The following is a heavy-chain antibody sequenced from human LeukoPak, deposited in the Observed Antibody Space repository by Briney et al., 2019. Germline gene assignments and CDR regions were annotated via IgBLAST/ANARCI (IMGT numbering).Heavy chain of an antibody. V-gene: IGHV4-39*01. CDR3: ARRGSGNGGTYAGMDV. D-gene: IGHD4/OR15-4a*01. J-gene: IGHJ6*02. CDR1: GGSXSNGLYX. CDR2: VLXXGSA. Sequence: SETLSLTCTVSGGSXSNGLYXWDXXRQPXXXGXEWXXSVLXXGSACVNTTINXRVTMSVDTTKNQFSLKLRSVSAGDTAVYYCARRGSGNGGTYAGMDVWGQGTTVTVSS.